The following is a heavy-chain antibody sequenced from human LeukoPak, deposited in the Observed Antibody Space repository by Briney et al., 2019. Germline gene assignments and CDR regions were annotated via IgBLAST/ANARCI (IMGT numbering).Heavy chain of an antibody. CDR1: GGTFSSYA. D-gene: IGHD6-6*01. CDR2: IIPIFGTA. CDR3: ARDEYSSSPPYYYGMDV. Sequence: SVKVSCKASGGTFSSYAISWVRQAPGQGLEWMGGIIPIFGTANYAQRFQGRVTITADESTSTAYMELSSLRSEDTAVYYCARDEYSSSPPYYYGMDVWGQGTTVTVSS. J-gene: IGHJ6*02. V-gene: IGHV1-69*01.